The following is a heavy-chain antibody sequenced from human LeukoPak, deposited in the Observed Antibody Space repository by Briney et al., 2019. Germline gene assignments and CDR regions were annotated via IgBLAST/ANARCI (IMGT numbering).Heavy chain of an antibody. V-gene: IGHV3-33*01. CDR2: IWYDGSNK. D-gene: IGHD4-11*01. Sequence: SCKASGGTFSSYGMHWVRQAPGKGLEWVAIIWYDGSNKYYADSVKGRFTISRDNCKNTVYLQMNSLRAEDTAVYHCARGAYSVAAGLDYWGQGTLVTVSS. CDR3: ARGAYSVAAGLDY. J-gene: IGHJ4*02. CDR1: GGTFSSYG.